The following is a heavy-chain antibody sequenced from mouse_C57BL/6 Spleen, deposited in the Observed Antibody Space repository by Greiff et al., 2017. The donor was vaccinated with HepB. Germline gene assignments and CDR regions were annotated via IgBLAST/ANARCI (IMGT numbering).Heavy chain of an antibody. CDR3: PSSRDGYYFDY. Sequence: EVKLVESGGGLVKPGGSLKLSCAASGFTFSSYAMSWVRQTPEKRLEWVATISDGGSYTYYPDNVKGRFTISRDNAKNNLYLQMSHLKSEDTAMYYCPSSRDGYYFDYWGQGTTLTVSS. V-gene: IGHV5-4*03. J-gene: IGHJ2*01. CDR2: ISDGGSYT. D-gene: IGHD2-3*01. CDR1: GFTFSSYA.